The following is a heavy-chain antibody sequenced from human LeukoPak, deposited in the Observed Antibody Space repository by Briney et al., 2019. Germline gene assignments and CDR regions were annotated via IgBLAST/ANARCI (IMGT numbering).Heavy chain of an antibody. Sequence: SPSETLSLTCTVSGGSISSSSYYWGWIRQPPGKGLEWIGSIYYSGSTYYNPSLKSRVTISVDTSKNQFSLRLNSVTAADTAVYYCARSRAFNSGAFDPWGQGTLVTVSS. D-gene: IGHD1-26*01. V-gene: IGHV4-39*07. CDR1: GGSISSSSYY. CDR2: IYYSGST. J-gene: IGHJ5*02. CDR3: ARSRAFNSGAFDP.